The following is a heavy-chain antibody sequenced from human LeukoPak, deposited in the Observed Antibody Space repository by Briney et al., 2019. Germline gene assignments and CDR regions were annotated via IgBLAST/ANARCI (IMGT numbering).Heavy chain of an antibody. CDR2: ISGSGGST. J-gene: IGHJ3*02. Sequence: GGSLRLSCAASGFTFSSYAMSWVRQAPGKGLEWVSTISGSGGSTYYADSVKGRFTISRDNSKNTLYLQMNSLRAGDTAVYYCARRGDSRGYYDAFDIWGQGTMVTVSS. CDR3: ARRGDSRGYYDAFDI. CDR1: GFTFSSYA. V-gene: IGHV3-23*01. D-gene: IGHD3-22*01.